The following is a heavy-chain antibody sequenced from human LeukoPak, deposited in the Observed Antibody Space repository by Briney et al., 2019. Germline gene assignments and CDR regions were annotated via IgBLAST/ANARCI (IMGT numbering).Heavy chain of an antibody. J-gene: IGHJ6*03. CDR3: ARGLSYRGTDMDV. CDR1: GGSFSGYY. CDR2: INHSGST. Sequence: SETLSLTCAVYGGSFSGYYWSWIRQPPGKGLEWIGEINHSGSTNYNPSLKSRVTISVDTSENQFSLKLSSVTAADTAVYYCARGLSYRGTDMDVWGKGTTVTVSS. D-gene: IGHD2-21*01. V-gene: IGHV4-34*01.